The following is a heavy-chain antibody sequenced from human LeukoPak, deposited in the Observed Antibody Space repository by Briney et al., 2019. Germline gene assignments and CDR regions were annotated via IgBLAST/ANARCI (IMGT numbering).Heavy chain of an antibody. J-gene: IGHJ4*02. Sequence: SETLSLTSTVSGGSISDYYWSWIRQPPGKGLEWIGYIYYTGSTNYNPSLKSRVTISVDTFKNQFSLKLTSVTAADTAVCYRARSRSCGWPVYDYWGQGTLVTVSS. CDR2: IYYTGST. D-gene: IGHD6-19*01. CDR3: ARSRSCGWPVYDY. V-gene: IGHV4-59*01. CDR1: GGSISDYY.